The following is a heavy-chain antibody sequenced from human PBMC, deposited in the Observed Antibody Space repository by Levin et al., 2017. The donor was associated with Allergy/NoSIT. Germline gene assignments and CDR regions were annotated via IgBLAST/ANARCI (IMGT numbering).Heavy chain of an antibody. J-gene: IGHJ5*01. CDR1: GDSISTNRGA. V-gene: IGHV6-1*01. CDR3: VREERISSWSFFGWFDP. Sequence: SETLSLTCGISGDSISTNRGAWNWIRLSPSRGLEWLGRTYYRSKWYTDYSVSVKGRISILPDTSKNQFSLQLNSVTLEDTAIYYCVREERISSWSFFGWFDPWGQGTLVTVSS. CDR2: TYYRSKWYT. D-gene: IGHD3-3*02.